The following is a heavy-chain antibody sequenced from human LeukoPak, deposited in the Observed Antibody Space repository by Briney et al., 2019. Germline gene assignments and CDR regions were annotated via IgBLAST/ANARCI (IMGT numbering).Heavy chain of an antibody. Sequence: SETLSLTCADYGGSFSGYYWSWIRQPPGKGLEWIGEINHSGSTNYNPSLKSRVTISVDTSKNQFSLKLSSVTAADTAVYYCARGVRGLSYWGQGTQVTVSS. CDR2: INHSGST. J-gene: IGHJ4*02. CDR3: ARGVRGLSY. CDR1: GGSFSGYY. V-gene: IGHV4-34*01. D-gene: IGHD2-21*01.